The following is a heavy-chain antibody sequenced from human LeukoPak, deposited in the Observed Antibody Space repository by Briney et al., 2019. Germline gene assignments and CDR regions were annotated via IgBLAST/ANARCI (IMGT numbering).Heavy chain of an antibody. Sequence: ASVKVSCKASGYTFTSYYMHWVRQAPGQGLEWMGIINPSGGSTSYTQKFQGRVTMTRDMSTSTVYMELSSLRSEDTAVYYCAHLPGIAVAATPYWGQGTLVTVSS. J-gene: IGHJ4*02. V-gene: IGHV1-46*01. CDR2: INPSGGST. CDR3: AHLPGIAVAATPY. CDR1: GYTFTSYY. D-gene: IGHD6-19*01.